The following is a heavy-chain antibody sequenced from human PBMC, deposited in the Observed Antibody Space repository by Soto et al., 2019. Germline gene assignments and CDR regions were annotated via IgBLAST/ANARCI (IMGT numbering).Heavy chain of an antibody. Sequence: SLILSGAAAGVTFRTYALHWVRPAPGTWLEWGAVIWYAGSNKYYADSVKGRFTISRDNSKNTLYLQMNSLRAADTAVYSCVRLQSMAAFDFWGQGTLATGSS. D-gene: IGHD6-19*01. CDR3: VRLQSMAAFDF. CDR1: GVTFRTYA. CDR2: IWYAGSNK. V-gene: IGHV3-33*01. J-gene: IGHJ4*02.